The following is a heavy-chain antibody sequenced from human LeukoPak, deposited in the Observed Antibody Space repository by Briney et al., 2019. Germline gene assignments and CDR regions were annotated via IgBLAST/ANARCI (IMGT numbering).Heavy chain of an antibody. CDR3: ARVTGPIFGVIIGPVDV. CDR2: IYSSGST. J-gene: IGHJ6*04. D-gene: IGHD3-3*01. Sequence: SETLSLTCTVSGGSISSGNYYWSWIRQPAGKGLEWIGRIYSSGSTNYNPSLKSRVTISVDTSKNQFSLKLSSVTAADTAVYYCARVTGPIFGVIIGPVDVWGKGTTVTVSS. CDR1: GGSISSGNYY. V-gene: IGHV4-61*02.